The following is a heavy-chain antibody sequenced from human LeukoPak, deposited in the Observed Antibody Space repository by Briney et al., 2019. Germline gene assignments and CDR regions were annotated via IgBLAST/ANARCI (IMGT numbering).Heavy chain of an antibody. CDR3: ARDGEGVGGYVTWYYYGMDV. V-gene: IGHV4-4*07. Sequence: SETLSLTCTVSGSSISSYYWSWIRQPAGKGLEWIGRIYTSGSTNYNPSLKSRVTMSVDTSKNQFSLKLSSVTAADTAVYYCARDGEGVGGYVTWYYYGMDVWGQGTTVTVSS. J-gene: IGHJ6*02. D-gene: IGHD5-12*01. CDR1: GSSISSYY. CDR2: IYTSGST.